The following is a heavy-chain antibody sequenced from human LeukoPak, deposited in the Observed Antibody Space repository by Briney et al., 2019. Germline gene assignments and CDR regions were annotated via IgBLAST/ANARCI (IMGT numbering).Heavy chain of an antibody. CDR2: FSTTHGYI. D-gene: IGHD2-15*01. J-gene: IGHJ2*01. CDR1: GFTLRSYT. V-gene: IGHV3-21*06. CDR3: ARGSCSGGNCYSGYYFDL. Sequence: GGSLRLSCAASGFTLRSYTMTWVRQAPGKGLEWVSSFSTTHGYIYYSDSLKDRFAISIDNARNSLHLQLNSLRAEDTAVYFCARGSCSGGNCYSGYYFDLWGRGTLVTVSS.